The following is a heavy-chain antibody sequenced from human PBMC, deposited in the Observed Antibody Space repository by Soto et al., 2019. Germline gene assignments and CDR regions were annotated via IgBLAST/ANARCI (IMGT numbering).Heavy chain of an antibody. J-gene: IGHJ6*02. CDR2: INHSGST. CDR3: ARLNYEDYNAMDV. D-gene: IGHD1-7*01. CDR1: GGSFSGYY. V-gene: IGHV4-34*01. Sequence: ASETLSLTCAVYGGSFSGYYWSWIRQPPGKGLEWIGEINHSGSTNYNPSLKSRVTISVDTSKNQFSLKLSSVTAADTAMYYCARLNYEDYNAMDVWGQGTTVTVSS.